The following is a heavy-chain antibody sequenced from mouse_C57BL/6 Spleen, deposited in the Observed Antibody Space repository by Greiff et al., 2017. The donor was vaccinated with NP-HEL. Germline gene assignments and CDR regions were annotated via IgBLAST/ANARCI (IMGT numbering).Heavy chain of an antibody. CDR3: ARIRGYGSSSYYAMDY. J-gene: IGHJ4*01. V-gene: IGHV8-8*01. CDR1: GFSLSTFGMG. CDR2: IWWDDDK. D-gene: IGHD1-1*01. Sequence: VTLKESGPGILQPSQTLSLTCSFSGFSLSTFGMGVGWIRQPSGKGLEWLAHIWWDDDKYYNPALKSRLTISKDTSKNQVFLKIANVDTADTATYYCARIRGYGSSSYYAMDYWGQGTSVTVSS.